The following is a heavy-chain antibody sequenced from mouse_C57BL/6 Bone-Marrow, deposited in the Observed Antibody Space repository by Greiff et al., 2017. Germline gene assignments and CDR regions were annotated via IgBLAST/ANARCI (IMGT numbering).Heavy chain of an antibody. V-gene: IGHV1-50*01. CDR3: ASYDWFAY. D-gene: IGHD2-3*01. J-gene: IGHJ3*01. CDR1: GYTFTSYW. CDR2: IDPSDSYT. Sequence: QVQLKQPGAELVKPGASVKLSCKASGYTFTSYWMQWVKQRPGQGPEWIGEIDPSDSYTNYNQKFKGKATLTVDTSSSTAYMQLSSLTSEDSAVYYCASYDWFAYWGQGTLVTVSA.